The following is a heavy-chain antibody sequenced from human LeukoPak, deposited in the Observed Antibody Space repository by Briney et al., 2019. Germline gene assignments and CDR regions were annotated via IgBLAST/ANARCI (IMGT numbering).Heavy chain of an antibody. Sequence: SETLSLTCTVSGGSISSSSYYWGWIRQPPGKGLEWIGSIYYSGRTYYNPSLKSRVTISVDTSKNQFSLKLSSVTAADTAVYYCARGQYQLLSPVPYWFDPWGQGTLVTVSS. CDR2: IYYSGRT. D-gene: IGHD2-2*01. CDR3: ARGQYQLLSPVPYWFDP. J-gene: IGHJ5*02. CDR1: GGSISSSSYY. V-gene: IGHV4-39*07.